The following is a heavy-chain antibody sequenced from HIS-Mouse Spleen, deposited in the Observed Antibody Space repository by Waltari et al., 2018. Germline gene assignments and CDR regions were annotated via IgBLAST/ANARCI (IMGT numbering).Heavy chain of an antibody. Sequence: QVQLVESGGGVCQPGRSLRLSCAASGFTFSSVGMHWVRQAPGKGLEWVAVISYDGSNKYYADSVKGRFTISRDNSKNTLYLQMNSLRAEDTAVYYCAKASSGWLDYWGQGTLVTVSS. D-gene: IGHD6-19*01. J-gene: IGHJ4*02. V-gene: IGHV3-30*18. CDR3: AKASSGWLDY. CDR1: GFTFSSVG. CDR2: ISYDGSNK.